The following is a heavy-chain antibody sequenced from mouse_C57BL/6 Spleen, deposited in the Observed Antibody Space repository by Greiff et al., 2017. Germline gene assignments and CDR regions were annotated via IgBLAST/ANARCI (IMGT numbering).Heavy chain of an antibody. D-gene: IGHD4-1*01. V-gene: IGHV8-8*01. J-gene: IGHJ1*03. CDR3: ARIFLSGTRWYFDV. CDR2: IWWDDDK. Sequence: QVQLKESGPGILQPSQTLSLTCSFSGFSLSTFGMGVGWIRQPSGKGLVWLAPIWWDDDKYYNPALKSPLTISKDTSNNQVFLKIANVDTADAATDYCARIFLSGTRWYFDVWGTGTTVTVSS. CDR1: GFSLSTFGMG.